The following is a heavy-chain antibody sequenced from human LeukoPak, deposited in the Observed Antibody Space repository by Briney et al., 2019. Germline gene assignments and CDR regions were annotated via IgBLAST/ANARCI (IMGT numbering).Heavy chain of an antibody. CDR1: GGSVTSYY. CDR3: ASHRGRGMDV. CDR2: ISYRGST. J-gene: IGHJ6*02. D-gene: IGHD3-10*01. V-gene: IGHV4-59*08. Sequence: SETLSLTCTVSGGSVTSYYWSWIRQPPGKGLEWIGDISYRGSTNYNPSLKSRVSISVDTSKNQFSLNLSSVTAADTAVYYCASHRGRGMDVWGQGTTVTVSS.